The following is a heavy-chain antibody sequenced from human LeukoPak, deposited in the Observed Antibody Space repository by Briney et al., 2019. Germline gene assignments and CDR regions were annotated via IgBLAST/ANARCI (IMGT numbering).Heavy chain of an antibody. CDR2: VIPIFGTA. Sequence: GASVKVSCKASGYTFTSYAISWVRQAPGQGLEWMGRVIPIFGTANYAQKFQGRVTITTDESMSTAYMELSSLRSEDTAVYYCARDRFEYYDSSGYSDAFDIWGQGTMVTVSS. J-gene: IGHJ3*02. V-gene: IGHV1-69*05. D-gene: IGHD3-22*01. CDR1: GYTFTSYA. CDR3: ARDRFEYYDSSGYSDAFDI.